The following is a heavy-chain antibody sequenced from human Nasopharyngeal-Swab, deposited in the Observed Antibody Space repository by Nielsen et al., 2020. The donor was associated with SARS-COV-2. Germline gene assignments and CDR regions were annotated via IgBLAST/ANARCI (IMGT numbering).Heavy chain of an antibody. J-gene: IGHJ6*02. CDR3: ARDSGYDILTGYIYYYGMDV. D-gene: IGHD3-9*01. Sequence: GESLKISCAASGFTFSDYYMSWIRQAPGKGLEWVSYISSSGSTIYYADSGKGRFTISRGNAKNSLYLQMNSLRAEDTAVYYCARDSGYDILTGYIYYYGMDVWGQGTTVTVSS. V-gene: IGHV3-11*01. CDR1: GFTFSDYY. CDR2: ISSSGSTI.